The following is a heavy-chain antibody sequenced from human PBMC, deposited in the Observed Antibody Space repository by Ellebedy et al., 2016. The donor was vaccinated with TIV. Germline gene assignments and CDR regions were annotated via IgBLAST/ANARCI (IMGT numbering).Heavy chain of an antibody. D-gene: IGHD6-13*01. J-gene: IGHJ4*02. CDR3: ARGGFGSWFDY. CDR1: GFTFSSYA. V-gene: IGHV3-30*03. Sequence: GESLKISCAASGFTFSSYAIHWVRQAPGKGLEWVAAISYAGTNKEYADSVKGRFTISRDNSKNTVYLQMNSLRAEDTAAYYCARGGFGSWFDYWGQGTLATVSS. CDR2: ISYAGTNK.